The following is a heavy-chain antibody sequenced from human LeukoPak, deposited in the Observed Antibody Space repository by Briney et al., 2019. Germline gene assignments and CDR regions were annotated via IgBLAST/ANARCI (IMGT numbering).Heavy chain of an antibody. CDR1: GGSISGYY. D-gene: IGHD3-10*01. CDR2: IYYSGST. Sequence: PSETLSLTCTDSGGSISGYYWSWIRQPPGKGLEWMGYIYYSGSTNYNPSLKSRVTISVDTSKSQFSLKLSSVTAADTAVYYCARGVDYFDYWGQGTLVTVSS. CDR3: ARGVDYFDY. V-gene: IGHV4-59*01. J-gene: IGHJ4*02.